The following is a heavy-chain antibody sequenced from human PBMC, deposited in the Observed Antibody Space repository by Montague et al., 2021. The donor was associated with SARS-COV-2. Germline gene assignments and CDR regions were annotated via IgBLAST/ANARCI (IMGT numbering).Heavy chain of an antibody. D-gene: IGHD3-3*01. J-gene: IGHJ6*03. CDR1: GGSISSYY. Sequence: SETLSLTCTVSGGSISSYYWSWIRQPPGKGLEWIGYIYYSGSTNYNPSLKSRVTISVDTSKNQFSLKLSSVTAAVTAVYSCARVVGDYDFWSGQYYYYYYMDVWGKGTTVTVSS. CDR2: IYYSGST. V-gene: IGHV4-59*01. CDR3: ARVVGDYDFWSGQYYYYYYMDV.